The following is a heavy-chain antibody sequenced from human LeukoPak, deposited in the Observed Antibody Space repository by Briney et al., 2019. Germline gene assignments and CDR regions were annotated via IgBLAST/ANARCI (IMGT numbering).Heavy chain of an antibody. Sequence: SETLSPTCPVYGGSFVSYYWSWIRQPPGKWLEWIGGINHSGSTAYNPCLKTGVTRSVDTSKNQFSLKLTAVTPADTPVYSCRRGGAYYDFWREIWGQGTMVTVSS. CDR1: GGSFVSYY. J-gene: IGHJ4*02. V-gene: IGHV4-34*01. CDR2: INHSGST. D-gene: IGHD3-3*01. CDR3: RRGGAYYDFWREI.